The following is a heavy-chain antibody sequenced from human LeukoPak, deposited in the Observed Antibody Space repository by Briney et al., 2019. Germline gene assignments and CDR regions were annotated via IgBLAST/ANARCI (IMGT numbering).Heavy chain of an antibody. CDR3: ARVTYYYASGSLAVYYFDY. J-gene: IGHJ4*01. D-gene: IGHD3-10*01. CDR2: INSAGSTT. CDR1: GFTFSTYW. Sequence: GGSLRLSCAASGFTFSTYWMHWVRQAPGKGLVWVSRINSAGSTTTYADSVKGRFTISRDNAKNTLYLQMNSLRAEDTAVYYCARVTYYYASGSLAVYYFDYWGQEPWSPSPQ. V-gene: IGHV3-74*01.